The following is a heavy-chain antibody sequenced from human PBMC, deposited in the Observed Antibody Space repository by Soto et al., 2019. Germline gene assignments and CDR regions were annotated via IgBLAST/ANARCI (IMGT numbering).Heavy chain of an antibody. V-gene: IGHV1-69*09. D-gene: IGHD3-16*01. J-gene: IGHJ4*02. Sequence: QVQLVQSGADVKKPGSSVKLSCTASVGTFRNYAVTWVRQAPGQGLEWMGGIIPMLEIIDYAQKFKCRLTITAHKSPDTVYMKLDTLTSDDTATYFCARGPMRDAHNSWGVFHDWGQGTLVTVSS. CDR3: ARGPMRDAHNSWGVFHD. CDR2: IIPMLEII. CDR1: VGTFRNYA.